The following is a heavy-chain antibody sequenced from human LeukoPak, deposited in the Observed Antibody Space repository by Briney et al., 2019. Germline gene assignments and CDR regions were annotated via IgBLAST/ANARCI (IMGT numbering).Heavy chain of an antibody. CDR1: GFTFRNYW. D-gene: IGHD1/OR15-1a*01. J-gene: IGHJ4*02. V-gene: IGHV3-74*01. CDR3: AEHSPAAHY. CDR2: INSDGTYT. Sequence: GGSLRLSCAASGFTFRNYWMHWVRQAPGKGLVWVSRINSDGTYTNYADSVKGRFTISRDNAKNTLYLQMNSLRAEDTAAYYCAEHSPAAHYWGQGTLVTVSS.